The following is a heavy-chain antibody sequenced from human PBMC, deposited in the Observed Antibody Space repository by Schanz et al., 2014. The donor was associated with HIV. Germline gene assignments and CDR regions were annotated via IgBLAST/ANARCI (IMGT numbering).Heavy chain of an antibody. CDR3: ALSRPSGYGGSWYFDL. CDR1: GFTFSSYA. D-gene: IGHD2-15*01. J-gene: IGHJ2*01. V-gene: IGHV3-23*04. CDR2: ISGSSIT. Sequence: EVHLVESGGVVVQPGGSLRLSCAASGFTFSSYAVSWVRQAPGKGLEWVSAISGSSITYSADSVKGRFTISRDNSKNTLYLQMNSLRAEDTAVYYCALSRPSGYGGSWYFDLWGRGTLVAVSS.